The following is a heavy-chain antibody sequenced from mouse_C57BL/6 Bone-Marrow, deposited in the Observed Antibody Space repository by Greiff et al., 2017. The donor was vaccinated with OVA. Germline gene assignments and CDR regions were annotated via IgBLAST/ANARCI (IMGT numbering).Heavy chain of an antibody. J-gene: IGHJ2*01. CDR3: ARVYYSLDY. D-gene: IGHD2-12*01. Sequence: EVKLMESGGGLVQPGGSLSLSCAASGFTFTDYYMSWVRQPPGKALEWLGFIRNKANGYTTEYSASVKGRFTISRDNSQSILYLQMNALRAEDSATYYCARVYYSLDYWGQGTTLTVSS. CDR1: GFTFTDYY. V-gene: IGHV7-3*01. CDR2: IRNKANGYTT.